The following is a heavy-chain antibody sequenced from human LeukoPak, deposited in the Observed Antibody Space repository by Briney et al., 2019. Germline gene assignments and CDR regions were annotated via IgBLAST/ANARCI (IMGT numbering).Heavy chain of an antibody. V-gene: IGHV3-23*01. CDR1: GFTFNSYA. D-gene: IGHD3-10*01. Sequence: GGSLRLSCAASGFTFNSYAMSWVRQAPGKELEWVSAISGSGGSTYYADSVKGRFTISRDNSKNTLYLQMNSLRAEDTAVYYCAKELSEYYGSGSHFDYWGQGTLVTVSS. CDR3: AKELSEYYGSGSHFDY. CDR2: ISGSGGST. J-gene: IGHJ4*02.